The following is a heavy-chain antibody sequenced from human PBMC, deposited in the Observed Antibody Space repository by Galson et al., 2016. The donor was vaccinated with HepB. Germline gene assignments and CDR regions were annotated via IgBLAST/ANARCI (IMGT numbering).Heavy chain of an antibody. CDR2: ITGGGGVT. D-gene: IGHD3-10*01. J-gene: IGHJ4*02. CDR1: GFIFNEYG. V-gene: IGHV3-23*01. Sequence: SLRLSCAASGFIFNEYGMSWVRQAPGKGLEWVSDITGGGGVTYYADSVKGRVTVSRDNLRNALYLQMNSLRAEDTAIYYCAKRGTRESPDCWGQGTLVTV. CDR3: AKRGTRESPDC.